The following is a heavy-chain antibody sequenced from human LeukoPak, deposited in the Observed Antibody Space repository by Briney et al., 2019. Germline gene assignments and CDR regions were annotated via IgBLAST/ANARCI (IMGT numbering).Heavy chain of an antibody. J-gene: IGHJ3*02. CDR2: ISAGGGGT. Sequence: GGSLRLSCAASGFTFSSYAMSWVRQAPGKGLEWVSGISAGGGGTYHADSVKGRFTISRDNSKNTAYLQMNSLRAEDTAVYYCATGGPANDAFDIWGQGTMVTVSS. CDR1: GFTFSSYA. CDR3: ATGGPANDAFDI. V-gene: IGHV3-23*01. D-gene: IGHD6-25*01.